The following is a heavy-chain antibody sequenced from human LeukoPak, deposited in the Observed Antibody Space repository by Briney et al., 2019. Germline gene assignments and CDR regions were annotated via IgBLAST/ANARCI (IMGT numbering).Heavy chain of an antibody. J-gene: IGHJ6*03. Sequence: SVKVSCKASGGTFSSYAISWVRQAPGQGLEWRGGIIPIFGTANYAQKFQGRVTITADESTSTAYMELSSLRSEDTAVYYYVLGPVWSGYTQYYYYMDVWGKGTTVTVSS. CDR3: VLGPVWSGYTQYYYYMDV. CDR2: IIPIFGTA. V-gene: IGHV1-69*13. CDR1: GGTFSSYA. D-gene: IGHD3-3*01.